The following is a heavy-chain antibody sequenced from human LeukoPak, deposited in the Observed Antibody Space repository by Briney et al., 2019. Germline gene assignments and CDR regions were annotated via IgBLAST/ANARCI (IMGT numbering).Heavy chain of an antibody. J-gene: IGHJ4*02. CDR3: ARLYSYGSNFDY. D-gene: IGHD5-18*01. V-gene: IGHV4-39*01. Sequence: SETLSLTCPVSAGSISSSSYYWGWIRQPPGKGLEWIGSIYYSGSTYYNPSLKSRVTISVDTSKNQFSLKLSSVTAADTAVYYCARLYSYGSNFDYWGQGTLVTVSS. CDR2: IYYSGST. CDR1: AGSISSSSYY.